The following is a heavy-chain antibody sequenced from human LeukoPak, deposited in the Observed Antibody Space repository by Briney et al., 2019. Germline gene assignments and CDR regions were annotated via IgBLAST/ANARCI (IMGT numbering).Heavy chain of an antibody. J-gene: IGHJ4*02. CDR2: IYYSGGT. CDR1: GGSVSSSSYY. D-gene: IGHD3-22*01. CDR3: ARAVYRDSSAIRWFFDY. Sequence: SETLSLTCTVSGGSVSSSSYYWSWIRQPPGKGLEWIGYIYYSGGTNYNPSLKSRVTISIDTSKNQFSLRLSSVTAADTAVYYCARAVYRDSSAIRWFFDYWGQGTLVTVSS. V-gene: IGHV4-61*01.